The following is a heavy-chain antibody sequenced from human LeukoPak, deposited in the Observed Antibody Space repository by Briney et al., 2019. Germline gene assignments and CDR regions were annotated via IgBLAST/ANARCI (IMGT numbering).Heavy chain of an antibody. J-gene: IGHJ4*02. CDR3: ARRRGSYCFDY. V-gene: IGHV3-48*03. D-gene: IGHD3-10*01. CDR2: IDSGRGSST. Sequence: GGSLRLSCAASGFTFSSYEMNWVRQAPGKGLEWVSYIDSGRGSSTNYADSVKGRFTISRDNAKNSLYLQMNSLRVEDTAVYYCARRRGSYCFDYWGQGTLVTVSS. CDR1: GFTFSSYE.